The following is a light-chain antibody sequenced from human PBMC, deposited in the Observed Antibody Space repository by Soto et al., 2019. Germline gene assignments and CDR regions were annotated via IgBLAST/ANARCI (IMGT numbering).Light chain of an antibody. CDR1: QSISNW. J-gene: IGKJ5*01. V-gene: IGKV1-39*01. CDR2: AAS. Sequence: DIQMTQSPSTLSASVGDRVTITCRASQSISNWLAWYQQKPGKAPKLLIYAASSLQSGVPSRFSGSGSGTDFTLTISSLQPEDFATYYCQQSYSTARITFGQGTRLEI. CDR3: QQSYSTARIT.